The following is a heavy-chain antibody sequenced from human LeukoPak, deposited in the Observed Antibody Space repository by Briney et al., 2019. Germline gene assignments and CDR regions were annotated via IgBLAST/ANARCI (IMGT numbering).Heavy chain of an antibody. CDR3: ARIPQGTAWDYYYYYGMDV. CDR2: IYYSGST. J-gene: IGHJ6*02. D-gene: IGHD1-1*01. V-gene: IGHV4-59*01. CDR1: GGSISSYY. Sequence: SETLSLTCTVSGGSISSYYWSWIRQPPGKGLEWIGYIYYSGSTNYNPSLKSRVTISVDTSKNQFSLKLSSVTAADTAVYYCARIPQGTAWDYYYYYGMDVWGQGTTVTVSS.